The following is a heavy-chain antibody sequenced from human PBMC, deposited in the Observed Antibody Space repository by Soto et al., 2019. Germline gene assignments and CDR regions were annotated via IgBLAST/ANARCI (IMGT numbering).Heavy chain of an antibody. CDR3: ARGYSHYAH. J-gene: IGHJ4*02. Sequence: SETLSLTCAVSGGSVSRDSNFWSWIRQPPGKGLEWIGYIYYSGPSRYNPSLESRVTISIDSSKNQVSLTLTSVTAADTAVYYCARGYSHYAHWGRGTLVTVSS. CDR2: IYYSGPS. D-gene: IGHD4-4*01. V-gene: IGHV4-61*01. CDR1: GGSVSRDSNF.